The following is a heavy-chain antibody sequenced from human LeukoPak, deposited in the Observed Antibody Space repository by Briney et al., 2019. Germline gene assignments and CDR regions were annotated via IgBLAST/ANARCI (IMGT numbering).Heavy chain of an antibody. CDR3: AGERGEEYSSGWYKRNYFDN. V-gene: IGHV4-39*07. CDR1: GDSFSSVTDY. Sequence: SETLSLTCTVSGDSFSSVTDYWAWIRQPPGKGLEWIASGDYSGGPYYNPSLESRVAISADMSKNQFSLKLTSVTGADTAVYYCAGERGEEYSSGWYKRNYFDNWGQGIRVTVSS. CDR2: GDYSGGP. D-gene: IGHD6-19*01. J-gene: IGHJ4*02.